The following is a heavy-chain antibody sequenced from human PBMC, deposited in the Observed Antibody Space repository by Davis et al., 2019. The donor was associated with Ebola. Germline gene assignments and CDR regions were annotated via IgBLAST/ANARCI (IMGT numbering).Heavy chain of an antibody. CDR2: IYYSGST. J-gene: IGHJ6*02. D-gene: IGHD3-16*02. CDR3: ARDRWRGYYYYGMDV. CDR1: GGSISSYY. V-gene: IGHV4-59*06. Sequence: PSETLSLTCTVSGGSISSYYRSWIRQHPGKGLEWIGYIYYSGSTYYNPSLKSRVTISVDTSKNQFSLKLNSVTPEDTAVYYCARDRWRGYYYYGMDVWGQGTTVTVSS.